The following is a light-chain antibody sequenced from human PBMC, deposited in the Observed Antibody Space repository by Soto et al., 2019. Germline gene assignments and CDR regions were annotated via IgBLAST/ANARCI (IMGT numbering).Light chain of an antibody. CDR2: AAS. CDR3: QQYSSYPTT. J-gene: IGKJ2*01. CDR1: QGISSW. Sequence: DIQMTQSPSSLSAFVGDRVTISCRASQGISSWLAWYQQKPEKALKSLIYAASTLQSGVPSRFSGSGSGTDFTLTISSLQPEDFATYCCQQYSSYPTTFGQGTKLEIK. V-gene: IGKV1D-16*01.